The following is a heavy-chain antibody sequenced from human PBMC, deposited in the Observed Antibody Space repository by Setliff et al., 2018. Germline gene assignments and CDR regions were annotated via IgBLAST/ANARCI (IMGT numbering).Heavy chain of an antibody. Sequence: GASVKVSCEASGGTFSSYAISWVRQAPGQGLEWMGRIIPIFGTANYAQKFQGRVTITADKSTSTAYMELSSLRSEDTAVYYCASAGYCSSTSCRSYDYWGQGTLVTVSS. CDR1: GGTFSSYA. D-gene: IGHD2-2*01. V-gene: IGHV1-69*06. CDR3: ASAGYCSSTSCRSYDY. J-gene: IGHJ4*02. CDR2: IIPIFGTA.